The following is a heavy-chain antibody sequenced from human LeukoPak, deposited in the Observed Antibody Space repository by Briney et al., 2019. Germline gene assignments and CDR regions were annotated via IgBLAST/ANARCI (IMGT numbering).Heavy chain of an antibody. J-gene: IGHJ4*02. CDR3: ARDIAVAALDY. V-gene: IGHV3-30*04. CDR1: GFTFSSYA. Sequence: GRSLRLSCAASGFTFSSYARHWVRQAPGKGLEWVAVISYDGSNKYYADSVKGRFTISRDNSKNTLYLQMNSLRAEDTAVYYCARDIAVAALDYWGQGTLVTVSS. D-gene: IGHD6-19*01. CDR2: ISYDGSNK.